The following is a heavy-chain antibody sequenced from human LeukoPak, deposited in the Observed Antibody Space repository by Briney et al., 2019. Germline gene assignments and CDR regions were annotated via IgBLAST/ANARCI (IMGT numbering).Heavy chain of an antibody. Sequence: GGSLRLSCAASGFTFRDYWMSWVRQAPGKGLEWVANIKHDGSEKYYVASVKGRFTISRDNAKNSLYLQMNSLRAEDMALYYCAKSRSVAGHGGDAFDIWGQGTMVTVSS. CDR1: GFTFRDYW. CDR2: IKHDGSEK. V-gene: IGHV3-7*03. D-gene: IGHD6-19*01. CDR3: AKSRSVAGHGGDAFDI. J-gene: IGHJ3*02.